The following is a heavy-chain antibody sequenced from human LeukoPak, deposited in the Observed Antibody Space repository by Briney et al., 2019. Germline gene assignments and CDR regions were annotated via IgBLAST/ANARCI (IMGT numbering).Heavy chain of an antibody. CDR3: ARDRYYYGSGTYDY. CDR1: GYTFTGYY. J-gene: IGHJ4*02. D-gene: IGHD3-10*01. CDR2: INPNSGGT. V-gene: IGHV1-2*02. Sequence: ASVKVSCKASGYTFTGYYMHWVRQAPGQGLEWMGWINPNSGGTNYAQKFQGRVTMTRDTSISTAYMELSRLRSDDTAVYYCARDRYYYGSGTYDYWGQGTPVTVSS.